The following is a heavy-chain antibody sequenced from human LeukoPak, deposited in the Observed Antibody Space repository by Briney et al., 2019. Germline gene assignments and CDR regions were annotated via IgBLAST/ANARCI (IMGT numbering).Heavy chain of an antibody. D-gene: IGHD2-2*01. CDR2: INPSGGST. CDR1: GYTFTSYY. CDR3: ARGPSIYAMGV. V-gene: IGHV1-46*01. J-gene: IGHJ6*02. Sequence: GASVKVSCKASGYTFTSYYMHWVRQAPGQGLEWMGIINPSGGSTNYAQKFKGRVTMTRDTSTSTVYMELSSLRSEDTAVYYCARGPSIYAMGVWGQGTTVTVSS.